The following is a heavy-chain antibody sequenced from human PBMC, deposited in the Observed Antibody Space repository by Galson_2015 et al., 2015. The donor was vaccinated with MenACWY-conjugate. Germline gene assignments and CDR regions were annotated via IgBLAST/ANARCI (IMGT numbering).Heavy chain of an antibody. V-gene: IGHV2-70*11. Sequence: PALVKPTQTLTLTCTFSGFSLSTSGMCVSWIRQSPGKALEWLARIDWGDDKYYSTSLKTWLTISKDTSKNQVVLKMTNVNPVDTATYCCARTRYVPGTRPADNCQRSGRGTLAPLSS. CDR1: GFSLSTSGMC. D-gene: IGHD1-1*01. CDR3: ARTRYVPGTRPADNCQR. CDR2: IDWGDDK. J-gene: IGHJ1*01.